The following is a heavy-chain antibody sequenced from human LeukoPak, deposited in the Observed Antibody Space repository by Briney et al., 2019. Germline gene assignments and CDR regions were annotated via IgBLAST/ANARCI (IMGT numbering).Heavy chain of an antibody. V-gene: IGHV3-30*03. CDR2: ISYDGSNK. CDR1: GFTFSSYG. Sequence: GGSLRLSCAASGFTFSSYGMHWVRQAPGKGLEWVAVISYDGSNKYYADSVKGRFTISRDNSKNTLYLQMNSLRAEDTAVYYCARDRYSYGYGFRYFDYWGQGTLVTVSS. J-gene: IGHJ4*02. D-gene: IGHD5-18*01. CDR3: ARDRYSYGYGFRYFDY.